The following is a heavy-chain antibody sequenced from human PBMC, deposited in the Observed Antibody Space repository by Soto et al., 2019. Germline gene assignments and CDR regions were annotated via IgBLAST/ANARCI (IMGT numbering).Heavy chain of an antibody. D-gene: IGHD5-12*01. CDR3: ATDVGGYGPMFWY. CDR1: GFTFNSYW. J-gene: IGHJ4*02. V-gene: IGHV3-7*03. Sequence: EVQLVESGGGLVQPGGSLRLSCAASGFTFNSYWMSWVRQAPGKGLEWVANINHDGSEKYYVDSVKGRFTISRDNAKKSLYLEMNTLGAEETGVYYCATDVGGYGPMFWYWGQGTLVTVSS. CDR2: INHDGSEK.